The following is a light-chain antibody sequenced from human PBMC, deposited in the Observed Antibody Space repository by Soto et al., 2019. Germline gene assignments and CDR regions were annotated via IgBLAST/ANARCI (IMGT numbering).Light chain of an antibody. CDR2: EGS. CDR1: SSDVGSYNL. CDR3: CSYAGSSTDVV. V-gene: IGLV2-23*01. J-gene: IGLJ2*01. Sequence: QSALTQPASVSGSPGQSITISCTGTSSDVGSYNLFSWYQQHPGKAPKLMIYEGSKRPSGVSNRFSGSKPGNTASLTISGLQAEDEADYYCCSYAGSSTDVVFGGGTKLTVL.